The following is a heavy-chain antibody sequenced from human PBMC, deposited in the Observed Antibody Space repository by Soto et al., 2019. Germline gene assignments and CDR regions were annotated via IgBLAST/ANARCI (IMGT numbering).Heavy chain of an antibody. J-gene: IGHJ4*02. CDR3: AGSYYDSSGYYSYYFDY. CDR2: IIPIFGTA. Sequence: GASVKVSCKASGGTFSSYAISWVRQAPGQGLEWMGGIIPIFGTANYAQKFQGRVTITADESTSTAYMELSSLRSEDTAVYYCAGSYYDSSGYYSYYFDYWGQGTLVTVSS. V-gene: IGHV1-69*13. D-gene: IGHD3-22*01. CDR1: GGTFSSYA.